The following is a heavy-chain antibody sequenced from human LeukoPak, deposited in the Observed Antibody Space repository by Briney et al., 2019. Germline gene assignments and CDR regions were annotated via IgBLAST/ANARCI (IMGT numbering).Heavy chain of an antibody. Sequence: ASVKVSCKASGYTFTNYDIMWVRQATGQGPEWMGWMNSNSGNTGCAQKFQGRVTMTRDTSINTAYMELHSLTSEDTAVYYCARGRGGTVVRGYLDYWGQGTLVTVSS. D-gene: IGHD3-10*01. J-gene: IGHJ4*02. CDR3: ARGRGGTVVRGYLDY. CDR2: MNSNSGNT. V-gene: IGHV1-8*01. CDR1: GYTFTNYD.